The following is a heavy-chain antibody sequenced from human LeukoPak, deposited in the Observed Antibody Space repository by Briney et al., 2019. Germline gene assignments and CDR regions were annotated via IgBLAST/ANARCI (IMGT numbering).Heavy chain of an antibody. Sequence: ASVKVSCKASGYTFTNFGISWVRQAPGEGLEWMGWISAKNGNTNYAQKVQGRVTMTTDTSTSTAYMELRSLRSDDTAVYYCAWLDGTYHRAYYYFYYMDVWGEGTTVTVSS. CDR3: AWLDGTYHRAYYYFYYMDV. J-gene: IGHJ6*03. D-gene: IGHD3/OR15-3a*01. V-gene: IGHV1-18*01. CDR1: GYTFTNFG. CDR2: ISAKNGNT.